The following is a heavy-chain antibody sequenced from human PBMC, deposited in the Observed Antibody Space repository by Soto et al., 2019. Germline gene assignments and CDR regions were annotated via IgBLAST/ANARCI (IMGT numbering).Heavy chain of an antibody. J-gene: IGHJ4*02. CDR2: ISWNSGSI. CDR1: GFTFDDYA. D-gene: IGHD4-17*01. Sequence: EVQLVESGGGLVQPGRSLRLSCAASGFTFDDYAMHWVRQAPGKGLEWVSGISWNSGSIGYADSVKGRFTISRDNAKNSLYLQMNSLRAEDTALYYCAKATTVTPKGAAFDYWGQGTLVTVSS. V-gene: IGHV3-9*01. CDR3: AKATTVTPKGAAFDY.